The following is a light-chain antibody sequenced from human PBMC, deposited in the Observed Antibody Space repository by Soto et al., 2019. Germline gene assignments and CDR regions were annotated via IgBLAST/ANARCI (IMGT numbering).Light chain of an antibody. Sequence: ELVMTQSPATLSVSPGERATLSCRASQSVSSNLAWYQQKPGQTPRLLIYGASTRATGFPARFSGGGSGTEFTLTISNLQSEDFAVYYCQQYNNWPLTFGGGTKADIK. CDR3: QQYNNWPLT. J-gene: IGKJ4*01. V-gene: IGKV3-15*01. CDR2: GAS. CDR1: QSVSSN.